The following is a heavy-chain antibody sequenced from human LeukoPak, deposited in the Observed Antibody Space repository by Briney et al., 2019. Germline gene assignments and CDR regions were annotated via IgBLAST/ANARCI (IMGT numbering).Heavy chain of an antibody. D-gene: IGHD3-9*01. Sequence: SETLSLTCAVYSGSFSGYYWSWIRQPPGKGLEWIGEINHSGSTNYNPSLRSRVTISQDTSKNQFSLRLSSVTAADTAVYYCSRGRAYFDWGQGTLVTVSS. CDR2: INHSGST. J-gene: IGHJ4*02. V-gene: IGHV4-34*01. CDR1: SGSFSGYY. CDR3: SRGRAYFD.